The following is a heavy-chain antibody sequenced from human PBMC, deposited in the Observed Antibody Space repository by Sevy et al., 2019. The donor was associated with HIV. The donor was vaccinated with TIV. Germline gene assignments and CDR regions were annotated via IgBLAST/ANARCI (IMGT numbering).Heavy chain of an antibody. D-gene: IGHD2-15*01. CDR1: GGSVSSGSYY. Sequence: SETLSLTCTVSGGSVSSGSYYWSWIRQPPGKGLEWIGYIYYSGSTSYNPSLKSRVTISVDTSKNQFSLKLSSVTAADTAVYYCAIVVAATIYWYFDLWGRGTLVTVSS. J-gene: IGHJ2*01. CDR2: IYYSGST. CDR3: AIVVAATIYWYFDL. V-gene: IGHV4-61*01.